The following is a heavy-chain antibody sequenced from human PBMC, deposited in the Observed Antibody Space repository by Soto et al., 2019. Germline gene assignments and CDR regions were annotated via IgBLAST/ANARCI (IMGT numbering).Heavy chain of an antibody. CDR3: ARTLYDFWSGYYLRSNAFDI. CDR2: IYPGDSDT. J-gene: IGHJ3*02. D-gene: IGHD3-3*01. CDR1: GYSFTSYW. V-gene: IGHV5-51*01. Sequence: GESLKISCKGSGYSFTSYWIGWVRQMPGKGLEWMGIIYPGDSDTRYSPSFQGQVTISADKSISTAYLQWSSLKASDTAMYYCARTLYDFWSGYYLRSNAFDIWGQGTMVTVSS.